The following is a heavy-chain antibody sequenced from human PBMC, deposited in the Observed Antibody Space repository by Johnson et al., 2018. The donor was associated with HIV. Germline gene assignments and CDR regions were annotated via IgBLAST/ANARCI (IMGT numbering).Heavy chain of an antibody. CDR3: AKGGVELLWFRELSDAFDI. CDR2: ISGSGGST. CDR1: GFTFSNAW. Sequence: VQLVESGGGLVKPGGSLRLSCAASGFTFSNAWMSWVRQAPGKGLEWVSAISGSGGSTYYADSVKGRFTISRDNSKNTLYVQMNSLRAEDTAVYYCAKGGVELLWFRELSDAFDIWGQGTMVTVSS. J-gene: IGHJ3*02. V-gene: IGHV3-23*04. D-gene: IGHD3-10*01.